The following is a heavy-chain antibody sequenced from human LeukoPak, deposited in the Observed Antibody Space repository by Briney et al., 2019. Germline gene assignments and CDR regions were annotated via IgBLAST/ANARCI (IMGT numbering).Heavy chain of an antibody. CDR3: ARVVIGGYCSGGSCYSSLAYFDY. V-gene: IGHV4-30-2*01. CDR2: IYHSGST. D-gene: IGHD2-15*01. CDR1: GGSISSGGYS. J-gene: IGHJ4*02. Sequence: TPSETLSLTCAVSGGSISSGGYSWSWIRQPPGKALEWFGYIYHSGSTYYNPSLKSRVTISVDRSKNQFSLKLSSVTAADTAVYYCARVVIGGYCSGGSCYSSLAYFDYWGQGTLVTVSS.